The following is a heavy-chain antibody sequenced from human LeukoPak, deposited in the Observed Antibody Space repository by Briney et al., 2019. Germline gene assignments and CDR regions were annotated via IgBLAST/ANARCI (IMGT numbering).Heavy chain of an antibody. CDR2: ISGSGGST. J-gene: IGHJ4*02. D-gene: IGHD6-19*01. Sequence: GGSLRLSCAASGFTFSSYAMSWVRQAPGKGLEWVSAISGSGGSTYYADSVKGRFTISRDNSKNTLYLQMNSLRAEDTAVYYCARGRSGWSALDYWGQGTLVTVSS. V-gene: IGHV3-23*01. CDR1: GFTFSSYA. CDR3: ARGRSGWSALDY.